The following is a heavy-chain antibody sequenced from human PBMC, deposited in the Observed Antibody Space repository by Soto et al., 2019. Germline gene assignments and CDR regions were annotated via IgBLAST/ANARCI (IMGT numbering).Heavy chain of an antibody. CDR2: IIPILGIA. D-gene: IGHD1-7*01. V-gene: IGHV1-69*02. CDR1: GGTFSSYT. CDR3: ASDGGRAVPPSGTIRPYYDAFDI. J-gene: IGHJ3*02. Sequence: GASVKVSCKASGGTFSSYTISWVRQAPGQGLEWMGRIIPILGIANYAQKFQGRVTITADKSTSTAYMELSSLRSEDTAVYYCASDGGRAVPPSGTIRPYYDAFDIWGQGTMVTVSS.